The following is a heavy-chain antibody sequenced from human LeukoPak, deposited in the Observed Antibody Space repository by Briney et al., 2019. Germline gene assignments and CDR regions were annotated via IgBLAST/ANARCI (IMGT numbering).Heavy chain of an antibody. CDR3: ARRSGLGGATGNDAFDI. Sequence: ASVKVSCKASGYTFSNYYMHWVRQAPGQGLAWMGIINPRGVSTTYAQKFQGRVTMTRDMSTSTVYMELSSLRSEDTAVYYCARRSGLGGATGNDAFDIWGQGTMVTVSS. J-gene: IGHJ3*02. CDR1: GYTFSNYY. D-gene: IGHD1-26*01. CDR2: INPRGVST. V-gene: IGHV1-46*01.